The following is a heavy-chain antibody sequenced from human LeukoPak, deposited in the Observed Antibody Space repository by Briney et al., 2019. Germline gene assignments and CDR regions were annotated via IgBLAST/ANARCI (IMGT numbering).Heavy chain of an antibody. CDR1: GFTFSSYE. CDR2: ISSSGSTI. Sequence: PGGSLRLSCAASGFTFSSYEMNWVRQAPGKGLEWVSYISSSGSTIYYADSVKGRFTISRDNAKNSLYLQMNSLRAEDTAVYYCARAYTFGGVIVAFDYWGQGTLVTVSP. D-gene: IGHD3-16*02. V-gene: IGHV3-48*03. J-gene: IGHJ4*02. CDR3: ARAYTFGGVIVAFDY.